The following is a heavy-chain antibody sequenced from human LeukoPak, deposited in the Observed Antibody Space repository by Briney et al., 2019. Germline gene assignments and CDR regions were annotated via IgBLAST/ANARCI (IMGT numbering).Heavy chain of an antibody. CDR1: GYTFTSYG. D-gene: IGHD3-22*01. J-gene: IGHJ5*02. CDR2: ISAYNGNT. V-gene: IGHV1-18*01. CDR3: ARQITENYYDGSGYLSP. Sequence: ASVKVFCKASGYTFTSYGISWVRQAPGQGLEWMGWISAYNGNTNYAQKLQGRVTMTTDTSTSTAYMELRSLRSDDTAVYYCARQITENYYDGSGYLSPWGQGTLLPVSS.